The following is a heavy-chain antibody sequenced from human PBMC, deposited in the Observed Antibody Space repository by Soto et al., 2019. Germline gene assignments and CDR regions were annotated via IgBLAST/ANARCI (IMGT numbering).Heavy chain of an antibody. Sequence: QVQLQESGPGLVKPSETLSLTCTVSGGSVSSGSYYWGWIRQPPGKGLEWIGSIYYSGSTYYNPSLKSRVTISVDTSKNQFSLKLSSVTAADTAVYYCARPRYYYDSSGSYYYYGMDVWGQGTTVTVSS. V-gene: IGHV4-39*01. CDR3: ARPRYYYDSSGSYYYYGMDV. D-gene: IGHD3-22*01. CDR2: IYYSGST. J-gene: IGHJ6*02. CDR1: GGSVSSGSYY.